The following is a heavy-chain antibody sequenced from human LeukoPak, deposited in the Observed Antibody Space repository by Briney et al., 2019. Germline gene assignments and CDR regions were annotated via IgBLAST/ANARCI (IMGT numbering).Heavy chain of an antibody. CDR2: IYYSGST. V-gene: IGHV4-59*01. J-gene: IGHJ6*02. Sequence: SETLSLTCTVSGGSISSYYWSWIRQPPGKGLEWIGYIYYSGSTNYNPSLKSRVTISVDTSKNQFSLKLSSVTAADTAVYYCASLPITGTTYGGGTDVWGQGTTVTVSS. D-gene: IGHD1-7*01. CDR1: GGSISSYY. CDR3: ASLPITGTTYGGGTDV.